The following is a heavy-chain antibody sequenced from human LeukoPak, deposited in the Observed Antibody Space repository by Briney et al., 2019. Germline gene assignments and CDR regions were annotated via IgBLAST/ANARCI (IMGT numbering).Heavy chain of an antibody. J-gene: IGHJ4*02. CDR1: GGSISSYY. CDR3: ARDLGDYYGSGSYHNYFDY. CDR2: IYYSGST. V-gene: IGHV4-59*01. D-gene: IGHD3-10*01. Sequence: PSETLSLTCTVSGGSISSYYWSWIRQPPGKGLEWIGYIYYSGSTNYNPSLKSRVTISVDTSKNQFSLKLSSVIAADTAVYYCARDLGDYYGSGSYHNYFDYWGQGTLVTVSS.